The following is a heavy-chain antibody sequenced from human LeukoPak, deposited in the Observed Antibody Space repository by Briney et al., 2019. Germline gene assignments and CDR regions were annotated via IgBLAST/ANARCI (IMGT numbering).Heavy chain of an antibody. D-gene: IGHD6-19*01. CDR1: GGSISSYY. J-gene: IGHJ3*02. CDR2: IYYSGST. Sequence: PSETLSLTCTVPGGSISSYYWSWIRQPPGKGLEWIGYIYYSGSTNYNPSLKSRVTISVDTSKNQFSLKLSSVTAADTAVYYCAREWAVLAAFDIWGQGTMVTVSS. V-gene: IGHV4-59*12. CDR3: AREWAVLAAFDI.